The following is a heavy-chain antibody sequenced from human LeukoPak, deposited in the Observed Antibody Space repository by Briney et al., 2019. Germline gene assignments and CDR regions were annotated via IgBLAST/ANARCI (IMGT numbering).Heavy chain of an antibody. D-gene: IGHD4-17*01. V-gene: IGHV3-30-3*01. CDR1: GLTFSSYA. J-gene: IGHJ4*02. CDR3: AKTYGDALDY. Sequence: GGSLRLSCAASGLTFSSYAMHWVRQAPGKGLEWVAVISYDGSNKYYADSVKGRFTISRDNSKNTLYLQMNSLRAEDTAVYYCAKTYGDALDYWGQGTLVTVSS. CDR2: ISYDGSNK.